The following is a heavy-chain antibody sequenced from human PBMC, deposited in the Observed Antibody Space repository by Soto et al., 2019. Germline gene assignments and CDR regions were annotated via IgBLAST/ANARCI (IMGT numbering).Heavy chain of an antibody. CDR3: ASRASR. CDR1: GFTFSSSE. V-gene: IGHV3-48*03. D-gene: IGHD5-12*01. CDR2: IHPSGQPI. Sequence: EVQLVESGGGLIQPGGSLRLSCAASGFTFSSSEMYWVRQAPGKGLEWVTYIHPSGQPIFYADSVKGRFTISRDNAKNSLYMQMSGLRAGDSAVYYCASRASRWGQGTMVTVSS. J-gene: IGHJ3*01.